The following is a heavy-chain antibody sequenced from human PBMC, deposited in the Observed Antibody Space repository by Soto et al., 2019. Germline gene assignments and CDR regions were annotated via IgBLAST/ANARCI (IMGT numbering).Heavy chain of an antibody. J-gene: IGHJ6*02. Sequence: QVQLEQSGAEVKKPGSSVKVSCKASGGTFRTAAVSWVRQAPGQGLEWMGGIMPAFRTPDYAQKFHGRVTITADEATSTAYMELSGLRSDDTAVYYCARDNDRPQLGGNYYFILDVWGQGNTITVSS. D-gene: IGHD2-8*01. CDR2: IMPAFRTP. CDR3: ARDNDRPQLGGNYYFILDV. V-gene: IGHV1-69*12. CDR1: GGTFRTAA.